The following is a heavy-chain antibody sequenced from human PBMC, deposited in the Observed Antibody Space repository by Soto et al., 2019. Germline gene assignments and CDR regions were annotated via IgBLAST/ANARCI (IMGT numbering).Heavy chain of an antibody. J-gene: IGHJ5*02. CDR3: AKKVAGASVPWDL. CDR1: GFTFSSYA. V-gene: IGHV3-23*01. Sequence: EVQLLESGGGLVQPGGSLRLSCAASGFTFSSYAMTWVRLGPGTGLEWVSAIGGSGDNTFYADSVKGRFTISRDNSKNTLFLQMSSLRDEDTAVYYCAKKVAGASVPWDLWGQGTLVTVSS. CDR2: IGGSGDNT. D-gene: IGHD5-12*01.